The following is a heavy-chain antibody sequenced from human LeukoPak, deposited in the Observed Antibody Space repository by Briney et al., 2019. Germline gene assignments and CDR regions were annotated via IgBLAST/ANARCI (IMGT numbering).Heavy chain of an antibody. J-gene: IGHJ4*02. Sequence: PGGSLRLSCAASGFTFSNYAMSWVRQAPGKGLQWVSAVSGGGGSTSYADSVKGRFTISRDNSKNTVYLQLNSLRAEDTAVYHCAKSGTACSGGSCYSHYFDFWGQGTLVTVSS. D-gene: IGHD2-15*01. CDR3: AKSGTACSGGSCYSHYFDF. V-gene: IGHV3-23*01. CDR2: VSGGGGST. CDR1: GFTFSNYA.